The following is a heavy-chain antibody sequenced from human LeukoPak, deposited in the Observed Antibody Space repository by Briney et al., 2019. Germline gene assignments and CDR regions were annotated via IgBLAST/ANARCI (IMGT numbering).Heavy chain of an antibody. CDR3: AKEAQRGFDY. J-gene: IGHJ4*02. Sequence: GGSLRLSCAASGFTFSHYGMHWVRQAPGKGLEWVAVIWNDGSNEYYADSVKGRFTISRDNFKNTVSLQMNSLRAEDTAVYYCAKEAQRGFDYWGQGTLVTVSS. CDR1: GFTFSHYG. V-gene: IGHV3-33*06. CDR2: IWNDGSNE.